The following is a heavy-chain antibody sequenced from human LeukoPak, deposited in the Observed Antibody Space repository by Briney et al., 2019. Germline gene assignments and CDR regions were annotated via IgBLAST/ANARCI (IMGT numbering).Heavy chain of an antibody. D-gene: IGHD3-3*01. V-gene: IGHV3-23*01. J-gene: IGHJ6*03. CDR3: AKTRTIFGVVGYLDV. Sequence: PGGSLRLSCAASGFTFSSYAMSWVRQVPHKGLEWVSGISGSGSTTSYADSVKGRFTISRDNSKNTLDLQMNSLRGEDTAVYYCAKTRTIFGVVGYLDVWGKGTTVTVSS. CDR2: ISGSGSTT. CDR1: GFTFSSYA.